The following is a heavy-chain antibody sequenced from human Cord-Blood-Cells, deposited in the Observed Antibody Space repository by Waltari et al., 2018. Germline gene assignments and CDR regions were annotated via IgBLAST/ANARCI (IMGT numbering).Heavy chain of an antibody. J-gene: IGHJ1*01. CDR3: TTDLTDSAEYFQH. D-gene: IGHD3-9*01. V-gene: IGHV3-15*01. CDR1: GFTFSNAW. Sequence: EVQLVESGGGLVKPGGSLRLSCAASGFTFSNAWMSWVRQAPGKGLGWVGRIKSKTDGGTTDYASPVKGRFTISRDNSKNTLYLQMNSLKTEDTAVYYCTTDLTDSAEYFQHWGQGTLVTVSS. CDR2: IKSKTDGGTT.